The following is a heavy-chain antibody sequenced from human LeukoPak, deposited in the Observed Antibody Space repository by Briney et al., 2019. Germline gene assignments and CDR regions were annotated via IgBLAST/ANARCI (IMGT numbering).Heavy chain of an antibody. CDR2: INWNGGST. D-gene: IGHD2-2*01. V-gene: IGHV3-20*04. J-gene: IGHJ4*02. CDR3: ARVGDIVVVPAYFDY. CDR1: GFTFDDYG. Sequence: GGSLRLSXAASGFTFDDYGMSWVRQAPGKGLEWVSGINWNGGSTGYADSVKGRFTISRDNAKNSLYLQMNSLRAEDTALYYCARVGDIVVVPAYFDYWGPGTLVTVSS.